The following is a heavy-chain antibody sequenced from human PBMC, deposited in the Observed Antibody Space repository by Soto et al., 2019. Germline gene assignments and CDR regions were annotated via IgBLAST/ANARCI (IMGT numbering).Heavy chain of an antibody. CDR1: GGTFSSYA. D-gene: IGHD4-17*01. V-gene: IGHV1-69*01. CDR3: ARGYDYCDPRRYGMDD. J-gene: IGHJ6*02. CDR2: IIPIFGTA. Sequence: QVQLVQSGAEVKKPGSSVKVSCKASGGTFSSYAISWVRQAPGQGLEWMGGIIPIFGTANYAQKFLGRVTITANESTSTAYMELSSLRSEDTAVYYCARGYDYCDPRRYGMDDWGQGTTVTVSS.